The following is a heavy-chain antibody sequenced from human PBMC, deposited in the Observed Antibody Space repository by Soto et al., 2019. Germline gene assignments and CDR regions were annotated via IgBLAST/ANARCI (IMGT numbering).Heavy chain of an antibody. V-gene: IGHV1-3*01. CDR2: INAGNGNT. CDR1: GYTLTSDA. Sequence: ALVQVSCKACGYTLTSDAMHWVRLAPGQRLEWMGWINAGNGNTKYSQKFQGRVTITRDTSASTAYMELSSLRSEDTAVYYCARVPQFNTYSSSWNYYGMDVWGQGTTVTVSS. J-gene: IGHJ6*02. CDR3: ARVPQFNTYSSSWNYYGMDV. D-gene: IGHD6-13*01.